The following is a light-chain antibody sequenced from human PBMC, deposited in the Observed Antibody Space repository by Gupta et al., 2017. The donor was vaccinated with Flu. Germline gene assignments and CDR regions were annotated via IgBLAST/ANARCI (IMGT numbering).Light chain of an antibody. CDR1: AKKY. V-gene: IGLV3-10*01. CDR2: EDN. CDR3: DSTDRSGDSWV. Sequence: AKKYVYWYQQHAGQAPILVIYEDNRRTTGRPERFSGSTSGTMATLTITGAQADDEGDYYCDSTDRSGDSWVFGGGTRLTV. J-gene: IGLJ3*02.